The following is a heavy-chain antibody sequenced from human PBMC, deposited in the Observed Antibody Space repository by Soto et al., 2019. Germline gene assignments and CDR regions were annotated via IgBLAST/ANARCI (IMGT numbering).Heavy chain of an antibody. CDR3: ARARSSGWLRADYYYYYGMDV. D-gene: IGHD6-19*01. J-gene: IGHJ6*02. CDR1: GGTFSSYT. V-gene: IGHV1-69*02. Sequence: QVQLVQSGAEVKKPGSSVKVSCKASGGTFSSYTISWVRQAPGQGLEWMGRIIPILGIANYAQKFQGRVTITADKSTSTAYMELSSLRSDDTAVYYCARARSSGWLRADYYYYYGMDVWGQGTTVTVSS. CDR2: IIPILGIA.